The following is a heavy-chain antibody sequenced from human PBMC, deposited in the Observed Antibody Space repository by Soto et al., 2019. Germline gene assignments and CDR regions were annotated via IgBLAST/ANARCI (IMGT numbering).Heavy chain of an antibody. CDR2: IRSKVNSYAT. CDR3: TIGYCSSTSCYGADYYYMDV. Sequence: GGSLRLSCAASGFTFSGSAMHWVRQASGKGLEWVGRIRSKVNSYATAYAASVKGRFTISRDDSKNTAYLQMNSLKTEDTAVYYCTIGYCSSTSCYGADYYYMDVWGKGTTVTVSS. D-gene: IGHD2-2*03. CDR1: GFTFSGSA. J-gene: IGHJ6*03. V-gene: IGHV3-73*01.